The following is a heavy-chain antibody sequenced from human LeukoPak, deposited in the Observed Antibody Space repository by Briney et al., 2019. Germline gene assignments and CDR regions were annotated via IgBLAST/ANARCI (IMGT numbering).Heavy chain of an antibody. CDR1: GASITNSLYY. Sequence: TSETLSLTCIVSGASITNSLYYWGWIRQPPGKGLEWIATVYYTGSTYYNPSLKSRVTISIDTSKSQFSLQLRSVTAADMAVYYCARQDFGSWIVPRYWGQGTLVTVSS. J-gene: IGHJ4*02. D-gene: IGHD3-10*01. CDR2: VYYTGST. CDR3: ARQDFGSWIVPRY. V-gene: IGHV4-39*01.